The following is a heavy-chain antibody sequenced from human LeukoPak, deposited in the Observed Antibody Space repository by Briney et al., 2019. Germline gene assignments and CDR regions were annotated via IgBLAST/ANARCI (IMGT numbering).Heavy chain of an antibody. Sequence: GRSLRLSCAASGFAFSSYAIHWVRQAPGKGLEWVAAISFDGSREYYADSVKGRITISRDNSKNTLNLQMNSLRAEDTAVYYCARGIWEVAAGARLDYWGQGTLVTVSS. D-gene: IGHD2-15*01. CDR1: GFAFSSYA. CDR2: ISFDGSRE. CDR3: ARGIWEVAAGARLDY. V-gene: IGHV3-33*05. J-gene: IGHJ4*02.